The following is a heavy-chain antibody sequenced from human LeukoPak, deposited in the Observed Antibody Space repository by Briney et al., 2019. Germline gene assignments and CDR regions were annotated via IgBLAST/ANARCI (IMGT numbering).Heavy chain of an antibody. CDR3: ARDISDGAKKNMDV. V-gene: IGHV4-39*07. CDR2: IYSGGNS. J-gene: IGHJ6*03. Sequence: SETLSLTCTVSGGSISSDVYYWGWIRQPPGKGLEWIASIYSGGNSAYNPSLRSRITISIDTSRNQFSLKLSSVTAADTAVYFCARDISDGAKKNMDVWGKGTTVTVSS. CDR1: GGSISSDVYY.